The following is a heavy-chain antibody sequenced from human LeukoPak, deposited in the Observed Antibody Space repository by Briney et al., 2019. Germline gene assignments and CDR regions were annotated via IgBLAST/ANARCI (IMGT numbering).Heavy chain of an antibody. CDR3: ARDRAGIAAAGSFDY. D-gene: IGHD6-13*01. Sequence: ASVKVSCKASGFTFTSYGISWVRQAPGQGLEWMGWISAYNGNTNYAQKLQGRVTMTTDTSTSTAYMELRSLRSDDTAVYYCARDRAGIAAAGSFDYWGQGTLVTVSS. CDR2: ISAYNGNT. V-gene: IGHV1-18*01. J-gene: IGHJ4*02. CDR1: GFTFTSYG.